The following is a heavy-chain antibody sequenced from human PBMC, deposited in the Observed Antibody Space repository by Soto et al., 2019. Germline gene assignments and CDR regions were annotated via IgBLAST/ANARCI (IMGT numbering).Heavy chain of an antibody. CDR2: IVAGNGNT. J-gene: IGHJ5*02. CDR1: DFTFTSTT. V-gene: IGHV1-58*02. CDR3: AKDSTYSGYDYNWFDP. D-gene: IGHD5-12*01. Sequence: TVNVYCKAVDFTFTSTTMKWVRQARGQRLEWIGWIVAGNGNTKYAQKFQGRVTITRDTSTSTAYMELSSLRSEDTAVYYCAKDSTYSGYDYNWFDPWGQGTLVTVSS.